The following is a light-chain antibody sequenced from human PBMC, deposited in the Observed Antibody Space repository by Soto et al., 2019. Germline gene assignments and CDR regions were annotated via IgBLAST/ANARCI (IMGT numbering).Light chain of an antibody. CDR1: QDIGNS. CDR2: DAY. CDR3: QKSDHLPL. J-gene: IGKJ3*01. Sequence: DIQMTQSPPSLSASVGDRVTITCQASQDIGNSLNWFQHKPGKAPNLVIYDAYNLEIGVPSRFSGSGSGTDFTFTITSLRPEDFATYYCQKSDHLPLFGPGTKVESK. V-gene: IGKV1-33*01.